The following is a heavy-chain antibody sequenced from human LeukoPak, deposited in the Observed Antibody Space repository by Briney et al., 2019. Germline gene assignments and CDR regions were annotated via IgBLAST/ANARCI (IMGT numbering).Heavy chain of an antibody. J-gene: IGHJ3*02. CDR2: INPSGGST. CDR1: GYTFTSYY. Sequence: GASVKVSCKASGYTFTSYYMHWVRQAPGQGLEWMGIINPSGGSTSYAQKFQGRVTMTRDMSTSTVYMELSSLRSEDTAVYYCASDSSMGKHAFDIWGQGTMVTVSS. CDR3: ASDSSMGKHAFDI. V-gene: IGHV1-46*01. D-gene: IGHD2-2*01.